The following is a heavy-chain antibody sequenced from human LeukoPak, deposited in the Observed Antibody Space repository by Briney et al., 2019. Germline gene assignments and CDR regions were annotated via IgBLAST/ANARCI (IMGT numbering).Heavy chain of an antibody. CDR1: GFSFRSFW. V-gene: IGHV3-7*04. D-gene: IGHD3-10*01. J-gene: IGHJ4*02. CDR3: ARVLWFGGIYYFDY. CDR2: IKEDGSDK. Sequence: GGSLRLSCAASGFSFRSFWMSWARQAPGKGLEWVASIKEDGSDKYYVESVKGRFTISRENARNSLYLQMNSPRAEDTAVYYCARVLWFGGIYYFDYWGQGTLVTVSS.